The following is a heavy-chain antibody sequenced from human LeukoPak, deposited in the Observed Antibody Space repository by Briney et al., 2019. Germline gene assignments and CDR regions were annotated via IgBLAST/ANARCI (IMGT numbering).Heavy chain of an antibody. CDR3: ASTGGDYSFDY. Sequence: SETLSLTCTVSGGSISSRDYYWSWIRQPPGKGLEWIGHIFRTGSTVYNPSLKSRLTMSVDKSKNQFSLILSFVTAADTAVYYCASTGGDYSFDYWGRRTLVTVSS. CDR2: IFRTGST. D-gene: IGHD4-17*01. V-gene: IGHV4-30-4*01. CDR1: GGSISSRDYY. J-gene: IGHJ4*02.